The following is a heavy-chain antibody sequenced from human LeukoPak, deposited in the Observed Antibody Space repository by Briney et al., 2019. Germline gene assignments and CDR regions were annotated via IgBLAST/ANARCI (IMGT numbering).Heavy chain of an antibody. V-gene: IGHV5-51*01. CDR3: ARRGNCSSTSCYSWEFDY. J-gene: IGHJ4*02. D-gene: IGHD2-2*02. CDR2: IYPGDSDT. CDR1: GYSFTSYW. Sequence: GGSLKISCKGSGYSFTSYWIGWVRQMPGKGLEWMGIIYPGDSDTRYSPSFQGQVTISADKSISTAYLQWSSLKASDTAMYYCARRGNCSSTSCYSWEFDYWGQGTLVTVSS.